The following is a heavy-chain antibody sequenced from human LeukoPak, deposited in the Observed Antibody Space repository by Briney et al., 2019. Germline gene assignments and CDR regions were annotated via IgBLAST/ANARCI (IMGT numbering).Heavy chain of an antibody. CDR3: ARDPVPDSESSDLYFFQH. V-gene: IGHV3-33*01. D-gene: IGHD2/OR15-2a*01. CDR1: GSTFSTYG. CDR2: IWSDGSNQ. J-gene: IGHJ4*02. Sequence: GGSLRLSCTASGSTFSTYGMHWVRQAPGRGPEWAAAIWSDGSNQYYADSLQGRFTISRDNSKNTLYLQMNRLTVEDTAIYYCARDPVPDSESSDLYFFQHWGQGTLVTVSS.